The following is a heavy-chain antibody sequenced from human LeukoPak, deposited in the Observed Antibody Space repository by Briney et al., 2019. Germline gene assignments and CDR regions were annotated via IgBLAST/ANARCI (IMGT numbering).Heavy chain of an antibody. V-gene: IGHV4-31*03. J-gene: IGHJ4*02. CDR3: AREAAVEGDYPGPFDY. D-gene: IGHD4-17*01. Sequence: PQTLSLTCTVSGGSISSGGYYWSWIRQHPGKGLEWIGYIYYSGSTYYNPSLKSRVTISVDTSKNQFSLKLSSVTAADTAVYYCAREAAVEGDYPGPFDYWGQGTLVTVSS. CDR2: IYYSGST. CDR1: GGSISSGGYY.